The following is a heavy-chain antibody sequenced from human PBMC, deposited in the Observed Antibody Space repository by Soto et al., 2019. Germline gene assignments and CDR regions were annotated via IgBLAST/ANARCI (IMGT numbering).Heavy chain of an antibody. CDR3: AKGGGGFPYYYYYYYGMDV. Sequence: GGSLRLSCTASGFTFSSYGMHRVRQAPGKGLEWVAVISYDGSNKYYADSVKGRFTISRDNSKNTLYLQMNSLRAEDTAVYYCAKGGGGFPYYYYYYYGMDVWGQGTTVTVSS. V-gene: IGHV3-30*18. CDR2: ISYDGSNK. CDR1: GFTFSSYG. D-gene: IGHD3-16*01. J-gene: IGHJ6*02.